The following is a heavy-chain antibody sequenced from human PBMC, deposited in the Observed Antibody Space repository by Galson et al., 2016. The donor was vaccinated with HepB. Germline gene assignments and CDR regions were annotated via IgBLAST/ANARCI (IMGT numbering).Heavy chain of an antibody. D-gene: IGHD1-26*01. CDR1: GFSLSTSGVG. V-gene: IGHV2-5*01. J-gene: IGHJ3*02. Sequence: PALVKPTQTPTLTCAFSGFSLSTSGVGVGWIRQPPGKALEWLALIYWNDHKRYSPSLQIRLTITKDTSKKQVGLTMTNMDPVDTATYFCALTVSYQASDGFDIWGQGTMVTVSS. CDR2: IYWNDHK. CDR3: ALTVSYQASDGFDI.